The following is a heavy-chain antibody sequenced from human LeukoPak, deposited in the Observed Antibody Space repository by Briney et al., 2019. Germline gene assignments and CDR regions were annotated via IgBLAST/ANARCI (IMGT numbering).Heavy chain of an antibody. D-gene: IGHD3-16*02. CDR3: ARDHGVRADAFDI. CDR1: GYTFTSYY. J-gene: IGHJ3*02. CDR2: INPSGGST. V-gene: IGHV1-46*01. Sequence: EASVKVSCKASGYTFTSYYIHWVRQAPGQGLEWMGIINPSGGSTSYAQKFQGRVTMTRDTSTSTAYMELRSLRSDDTAVYYCARDHGVRADAFDIWGQGTMVTVSS.